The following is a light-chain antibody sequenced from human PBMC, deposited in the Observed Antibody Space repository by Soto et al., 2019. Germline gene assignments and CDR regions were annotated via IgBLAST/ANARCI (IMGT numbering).Light chain of an antibody. J-gene: IGKJ1*01. Sequence: EIVLTQSPGTLSLSPGERAALSCRASQSVSNNFLAWYQQKPGQAPRLLIQGASSRATGIPDRFSGSGSGTDFTLTISRLEPEDFAVYYCQQYGSSGTFGQGTKVEIK. V-gene: IGKV3-20*01. CDR2: GAS. CDR3: QQYGSSGT. CDR1: QSVSNNF.